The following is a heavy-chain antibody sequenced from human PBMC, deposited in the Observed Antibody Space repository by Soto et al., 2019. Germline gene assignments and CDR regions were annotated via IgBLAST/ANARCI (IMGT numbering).Heavy chain of an antibody. CDR1: GYTFTSYD. CDR3: ARASYYGSGSYYPLNYYYMDV. V-gene: IGHV1-8*01. Sequence: ASVKVSCKASGYTFTSYDINWVRQATGQGLEWMGWMNPNSGNTGYAQKFQGRVTMTRNTSISTAYMELSGLRSEDTAVYYCARASYYGSGSYYPLNYYYMDVWGKGTTVTVSS. CDR2: MNPNSGNT. D-gene: IGHD3-10*01. J-gene: IGHJ6*03.